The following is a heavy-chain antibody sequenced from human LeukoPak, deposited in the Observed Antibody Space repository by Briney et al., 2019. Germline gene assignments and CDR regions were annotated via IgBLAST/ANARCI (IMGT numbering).Heavy chain of an antibody. CDR2: IYYSGTT. CDR1: GDSLDSGGYY. CDR3: ARSEGSWSFDY. Sequence: PSETLSLTCTVSGDSLDSGGYYWNWIRQHPWKGLEWIGYIYYSGTTYYNPSLKSRITMSVDMSKSQFSLRVSSVTAADTAVYYCARSEGSWSFDYWGQGTLVTVSS. V-gene: IGHV4-31*03. J-gene: IGHJ4*02. D-gene: IGHD2-8*02.